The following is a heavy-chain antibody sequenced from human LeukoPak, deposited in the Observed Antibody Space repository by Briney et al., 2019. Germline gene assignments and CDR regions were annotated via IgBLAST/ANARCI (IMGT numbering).Heavy chain of an antibody. CDR2: IYHSGST. J-gene: IGHJ4*02. D-gene: IGHD3-3*01. V-gene: IGHV4-38-2*01. Sequence: KPSETLSLTCAVSGYSISSGYYWGWIRQPPGKGLEGIGSIYHSGSTYYNPSLKSRVTLSVDTSKNQFSLRLSSVTAADTAVYYCASDVLRYDFWSGYSSYYFDYWGQGTLVTVSS. CDR3: ASDVLRYDFWSGYSSYYFDY. CDR1: GYSISSGYY.